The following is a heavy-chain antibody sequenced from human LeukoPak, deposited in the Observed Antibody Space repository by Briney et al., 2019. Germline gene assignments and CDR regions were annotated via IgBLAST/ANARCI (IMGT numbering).Heavy chain of an antibody. CDR1: GFTFSGSA. CDR3: TREYYYSSGSYPRTNDY. Sequence: PGGSLRLSCAASGFTFSGSAMHWVRQASGKGLEWVGRIRSKANSYATAYAASVKGRFTISRDDSKNTAYLQMNSLKTEDTAVYYCTREYYYSSGSYPRTNDYWGQGTLVTVSS. V-gene: IGHV3-73*01. J-gene: IGHJ4*02. CDR2: IRSKANSYAT. D-gene: IGHD3-10*01.